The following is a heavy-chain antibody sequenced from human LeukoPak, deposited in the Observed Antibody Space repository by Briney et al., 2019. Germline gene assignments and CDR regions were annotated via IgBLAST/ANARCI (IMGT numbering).Heavy chain of an antibody. Sequence: SETLSLTCTVSGGSISSSSYYWGWIRRPPGKGLEWIGSIYYSGSTYYNPSLKSRVTISVDTSKNQFSLKVTSVTAADTAVYYCARWDETNNWFDPWGQGTLVTVSS. D-gene: IGHD1-14*01. CDR2: IYYSGST. J-gene: IGHJ5*02. CDR3: ARWDETNNWFDP. V-gene: IGHV4-39*01. CDR1: GGSISSSSYY.